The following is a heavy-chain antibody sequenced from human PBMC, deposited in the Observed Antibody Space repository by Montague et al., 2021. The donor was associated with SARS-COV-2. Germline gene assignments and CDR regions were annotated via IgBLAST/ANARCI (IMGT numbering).Heavy chain of an antibody. V-gene: IGHV4-61*01. CDR3: ARSRANVPSRPGFDY. CDR2: IYYTGHT. CDR1: GASVASGNFY. D-gene: IGHD6-6*01. Sequence: SETLSLTCTVSGASVASGNFYWSWIRQPPGKGLEWIGYIYYTGHTNYNLSLQSRVTIPVDPTKNQFSLTLTSVTAADTAVYYCARSRANVPSRPGFDYWGQGTLVTVSS. J-gene: IGHJ4*02.